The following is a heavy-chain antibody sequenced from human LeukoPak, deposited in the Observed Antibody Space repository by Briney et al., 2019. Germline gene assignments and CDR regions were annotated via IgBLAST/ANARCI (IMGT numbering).Heavy chain of an antibody. V-gene: IGHV4-61*10. CDR2: IYHSGST. D-gene: IGHD6-13*01. J-gene: IGHJ4*02. CDR3: ARGLGDWAAAGILDY. Sequence: PSETLSLTCTVSGGSISSGSYYWSWIRQPAGKGLEWIGEIYHSGSTNYNPSLKSRVTISVDKSKNQFSLKLSSVTAADTAVYYCARGLGDWAAAGILDYWGQGTLVTVSS. CDR1: GGSISSGSYY.